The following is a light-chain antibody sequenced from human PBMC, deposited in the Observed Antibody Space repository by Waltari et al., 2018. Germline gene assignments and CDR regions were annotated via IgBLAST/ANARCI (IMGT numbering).Light chain of an antibody. J-gene: IGKJ4*01. V-gene: IGKV1-33*01. Sequence: DIQMTQSPSYLSASVGDRVTITCQASQNIYNFLNWYQQKPGKVPKLLIYDASNLETGVPSRFSGSGFGTDFTFTITSLQPEDIATYYCQQYGLTFGGGTKVEIK. CDR3: QQYGLT. CDR1: QNIYNF. CDR2: DAS.